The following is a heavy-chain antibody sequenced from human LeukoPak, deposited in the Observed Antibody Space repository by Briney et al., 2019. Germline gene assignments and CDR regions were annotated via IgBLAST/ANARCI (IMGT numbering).Heavy chain of an antibody. J-gene: IGHJ3*02. CDR3: ARDCGGDCFAFDI. D-gene: IGHD2-21*02. V-gene: IGHV4-4*02. CDR1: GGSISSSNW. CDR2: IYHSGST. Sequence: KPSGTLSLTCAVSGGSISSSNWWSWVRQPPGKGLEWIGEIYHSGSTNYNPSLKSRITISVDKSKNQFSLKLSSVTAADTAVYYCARDCGGDCFAFDIWGQGTMVTVSS.